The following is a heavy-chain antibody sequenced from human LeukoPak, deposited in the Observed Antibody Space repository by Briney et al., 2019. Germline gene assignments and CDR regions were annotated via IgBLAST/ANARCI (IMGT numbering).Heavy chain of an antibody. Sequence: ASVKVSCKASGYTFTSYDIHWVRQATGQGLAWMGWMNPNSGNTGYAQKFQGRVTMTRNTSISTAYMELSSLRSEDTAVYYCAVAARRNFWSGYPTEYFQHWGQGTLVTVSS. D-gene: IGHD3-3*01. CDR1: GYTFTSYD. V-gene: IGHV1-8*01. CDR3: AVAARRNFWSGYPTEYFQH. J-gene: IGHJ1*01. CDR2: MNPNSGNT.